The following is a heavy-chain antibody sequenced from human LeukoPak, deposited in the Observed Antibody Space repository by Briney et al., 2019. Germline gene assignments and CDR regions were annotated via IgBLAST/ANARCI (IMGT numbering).Heavy chain of an antibody. CDR2: TSYDGSNK. D-gene: IGHD6-13*01. CDR1: GFTFDDYW. Sequence: GGSLRLSCGASGFTFDDYWMSWVRQAPGKGLEWVAVTSYDGSNKYYADSVKGRFTISRDNSKNTLYLQMNSLGAQDTAVYYCARDSGIAAAGKIRGYYYYYYMDVWGKGTTVTVSS. CDR3: ARDSGIAAAGKIRGYYYYYYMDV. V-gene: IGHV3-30*03. J-gene: IGHJ6*03.